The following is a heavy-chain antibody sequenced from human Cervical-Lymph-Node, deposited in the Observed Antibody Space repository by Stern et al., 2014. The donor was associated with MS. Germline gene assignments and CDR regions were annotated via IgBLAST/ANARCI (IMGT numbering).Heavy chain of an antibody. J-gene: IGHJ4*02. CDR1: GYSFTIYY. CDR3: ARHVQGFDY. V-gene: IGHV5-51*01. Sequence: VQLVESGAEVKKPGESLKISCKLSGYSFTIYYIAWVRQMPGKGLEGKGDIYPYDLDTTYSPSFQGQVTISADKSIATAYLQWSSLRASDTAMYYCARHVQGFDYWGQGTLVTVSS. CDR2: IYPYDLDT.